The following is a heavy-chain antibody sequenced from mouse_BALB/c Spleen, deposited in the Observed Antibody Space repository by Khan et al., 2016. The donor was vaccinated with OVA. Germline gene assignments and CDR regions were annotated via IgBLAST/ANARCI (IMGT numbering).Heavy chain of an antibody. CDR2: IDSNGGST. D-gene: IGHD1-1*02. CDR3: ARSTI. J-gene: IGHJ2*01. V-gene: IGHV5-6-3*01. CDR1: RFTSSSYG. Sequence: GRILQSGGSLVRSCAASRFTSSSYGISLARQTPDKRLQLVATIDSNGGSTDHPDSVKRRITISGDNAKNTLYLQMRSLKSEDTAMYYCARSTIWGQGTTLTVSS.